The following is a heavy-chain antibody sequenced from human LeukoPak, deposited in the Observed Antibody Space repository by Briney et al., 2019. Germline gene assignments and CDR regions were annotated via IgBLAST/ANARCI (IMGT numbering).Heavy chain of an antibody. D-gene: IGHD2-15*01. CDR3: AKTLVFLHTP. CDR1: GFTFISYS. J-gene: IGHJ5*02. V-gene: IGHV3-23*01. Sequence: GGSLRLSCAASGFTFISYSMNWVRQAPGKGLEWVSAISGSGGSTYYADSVKGRFTISRDNSKNTLYLQMNSLRAEDTAVYYCAKTLVFLHTPWGQGTLVTVSS. CDR2: ISGSGGST.